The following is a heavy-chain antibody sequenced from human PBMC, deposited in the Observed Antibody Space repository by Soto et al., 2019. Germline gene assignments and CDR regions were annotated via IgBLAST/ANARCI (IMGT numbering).Heavy chain of an antibody. CDR1: GYTFTSYY. CDR3: ARDPRPITISPLRGPYYGMDV. V-gene: IGHV1-46*01. CDR2: INPSGGST. Sequence: GASVKVSCKASGYTFTSYYMHWVRQAPGQGLEWMGIINPSGGSTSYAQKFQGRVTMTRDTSTSTVYMELSSLRSEDTAVYYCARDPRPITISPLRGPYYGMDVWGQGTTVTISS. D-gene: IGHD3-3*01. J-gene: IGHJ6*02.